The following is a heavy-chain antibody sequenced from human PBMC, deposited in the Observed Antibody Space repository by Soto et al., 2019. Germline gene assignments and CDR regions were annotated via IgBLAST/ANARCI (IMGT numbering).Heavy chain of an antibody. CDR3: ARGGEANDDAFDI. D-gene: IGHD1-1*01. CDR2: ISSSSSYI. CDR1: GFTFSSYS. V-gene: IGHV3-21*01. J-gene: IGHJ3*02. Sequence: GGSLRLSCAASGFTFSSYSMNWVRQAPGKGLEWVSSISSSSSYIYYADSVKGRFTISGDNAKNSLYLQMNSLRAEDTAVYYCARGGEANDDAFDIWGQGTMVTVSS.